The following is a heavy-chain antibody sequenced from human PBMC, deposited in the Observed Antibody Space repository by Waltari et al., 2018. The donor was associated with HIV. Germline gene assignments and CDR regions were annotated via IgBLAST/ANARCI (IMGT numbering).Heavy chain of an antibody. Sequence: EVQLVESGGGLVKPGGSLRLSCAASGFTFTTYNMNWVRQAPGKGLEWVSSISTSSSYIYYADSVKGRFTISRDNDKNSLYLQLNSLRAEDTAVYYCAREGRTRQGRDYYYHGMDVWGQGTTVTVSS. CDR3: AREGRTRQGRDYYYHGMDV. D-gene: IGHD2-15*01. V-gene: IGHV3-21*01. CDR1: GFTFTTYN. J-gene: IGHJ6*02. CDR2: ISTSSSYI.